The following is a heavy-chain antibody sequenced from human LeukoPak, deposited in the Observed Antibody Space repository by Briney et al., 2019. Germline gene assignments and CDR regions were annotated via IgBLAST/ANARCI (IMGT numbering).Heavy chain of an antibody. CDR3: ARVSVHYDFWSGYLNWFDP. D-gene: IGHD3-3*01. CDR2: IYTSGNT. CDR1: GGSFSSYY. J-gene: IGHJ5*02. V-gene: IGHV4-4*07. Sequence: SETLSLTCTVSGGSFSSYYWSWIRQPAGKGLEWIGRIYTSGNTNYNTSLKSRVTMSVDTSKNQFSLKLSSVTAADTAVYYCARVSVHYDFWSGYLNWFDPWGQGTLVTVSS.